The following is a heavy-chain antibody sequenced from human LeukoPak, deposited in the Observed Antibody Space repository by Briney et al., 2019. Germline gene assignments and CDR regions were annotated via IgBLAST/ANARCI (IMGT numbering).Heavy chain of an antibody. V-gene: IGHV3-74*01. Sequence: GGSLRLSCATSGFTFSTFWMHWVRQAPGKGLVWVSRINHDGSSTNYADSVKGRFTISRDNSKNTLYLQMNSLRGEDTAVYYCAKPAKTDYVDYWGQGTLVTVSS. CDR2: INHDGSST. CDR1: GFTFSTFW. CDR3: AKPAKTDYVDY. D-gene: IGHD4/OR15-4a*01. J-gene: IGHJ4*02.